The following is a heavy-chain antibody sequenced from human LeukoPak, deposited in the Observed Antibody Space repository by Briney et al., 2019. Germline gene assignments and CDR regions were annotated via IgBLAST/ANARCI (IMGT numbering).Heavy chain of an antibody. CDR1: GGSIRGSSYN. V-gene: IGHV4-39*07. CDR2: IYYTGSA. CDR3: ARDLQGITVAYYYYYYMDV. D-gene: IGHD6-19*01. Sequence: SETLSLTCTVSGGSIRGSSYNWGWIRQPPGKGLEWIGSIYYTGSAYYTPSLKSRVTMSVDTSKNQFSLKLSSVTAADTAVYYCARDLQGITVAYYYYYYMDVWGKGTTVTISS. J-gene: IGHJ6*03.